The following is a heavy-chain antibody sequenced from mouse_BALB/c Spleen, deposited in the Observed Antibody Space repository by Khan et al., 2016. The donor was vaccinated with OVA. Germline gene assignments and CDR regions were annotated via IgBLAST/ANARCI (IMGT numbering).Heavy chain of an antibody. D-gene: IGHD1-1*02. Sequence: QVQLQQSGPELKKPGETVKISCKASGYTFTDYSMHWVKQAPGKGLKWMGWINMETGEQTYADDFKGRFAFSLETSASTAYLQINNLKNEDTATYFCARGLWMDYWGQGTSVTVSS. CDR3: ARGLWMDY. CDR1: GYTFTDYS. V-gene: IGHV9-2-1*01. J-gene: IGHJ4*01. CDR2: INMETGEQ.